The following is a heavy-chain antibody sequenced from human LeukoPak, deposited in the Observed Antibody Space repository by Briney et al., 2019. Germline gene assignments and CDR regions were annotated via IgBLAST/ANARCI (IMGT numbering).Heavy chain of an antibody. CDR2: IHPSGIF. CDR1: GGSCDDYY. Sequence: SETLSLTCAVYGGSCDDYYCSWLRRPPGKGLEWIGEIHPSGIFYYNSSLLSRVTISIDTSKSQFSLMLTSVTAADTAFYYCARGRDRSKAADHWGRGSLVTVSS. CDR3: ARGRDRSKAADH. D-gene: IGHD5-24*01. V-gene: IGHV4-34*01. J-gene: IGHJ4*02.